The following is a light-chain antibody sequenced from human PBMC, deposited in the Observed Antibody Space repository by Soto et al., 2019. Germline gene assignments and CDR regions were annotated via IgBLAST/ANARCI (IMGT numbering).Light chain of an antibody. J-gene: IGLJ3*02. CDR1: NIGTRN. CDR3: HVWDSSTAV. V-gene: IGLV3-9*01. CDR2: RDS. Sequence: YELTQPLSVSVPLGQTASITCGGNNIGTRNVHWYQQKPGQAPVLVVYRDSNRPSGIPERFSGSNSGNTATLTISRAQAGEEADYYCHVWDSSTAVFGGGTKVTVL.